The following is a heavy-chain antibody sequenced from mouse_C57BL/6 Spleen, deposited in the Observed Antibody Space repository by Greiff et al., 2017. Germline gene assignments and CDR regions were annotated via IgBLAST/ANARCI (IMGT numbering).Heavy chain of an antibody. CDR3: ARGSMVTTLGDY. CDR2: IHPNSGST. V-gene: IGHV1-64*01. Sequence: QVQLQQPGAELVKPGASVKLSCKASGYTFTSYWMHWVKQRPGQGLEWIGMIHPNSGSTNYNEKFKSKATLTVDKSSSTAYMQLSSLTSEDSAVYYCARGSMVTTLGDYWGQGTTLTVSS. J-gene: IGHJ2*01. D-gene: IGHD2-2*01. CDR1: GYTFTSYW.